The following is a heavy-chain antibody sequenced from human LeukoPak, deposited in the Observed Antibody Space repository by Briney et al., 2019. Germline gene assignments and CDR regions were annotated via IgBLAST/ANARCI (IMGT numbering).Heavy chain of an antibody. CDR3: ARSYCSSTSCYDATYYYGMDV. J-gene: IGHJ6*02. Sequence: PSETLSLTCTVSGGSISSYYWSGIRQPAGKGLEWIGRIYTSGSTNYNPSLKSRVTMSVDTSKNQFSLKLSSVTAADTAVYYCARSYCSSTSCYDATYYYGMDVWGQGTTVTVSS. V-gene: IGHV4-4*07. CDR2: IYTSGST. D-gene: IGHD2-2*01. CDR1: GGSISSYY.